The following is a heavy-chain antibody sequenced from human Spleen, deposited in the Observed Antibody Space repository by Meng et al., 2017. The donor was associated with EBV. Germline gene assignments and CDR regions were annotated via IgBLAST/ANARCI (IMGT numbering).Heavy chain of an antibody. CDR2: INPNGGLT. Sequence: VQVVQAGAEGRYPGDPVKVSWKASGFTFVSYFIHWVRQAPGQGLEWMGIINPNGGLTAYAQKFQGRVTLTRDTSTSTVYLELSSLRSEDTAFYYCARGREFRGVFDYWGQGSLVTVSS. J-gene: IGHJ4*02. V-gene: IGHV1-46*01. D-gene: IGHD3-10*01. CDR1: GFTFVSYF. CDR3: ARGREFRGVFDY.